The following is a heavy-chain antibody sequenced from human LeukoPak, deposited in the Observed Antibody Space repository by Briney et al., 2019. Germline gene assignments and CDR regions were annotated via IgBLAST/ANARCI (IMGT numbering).Heavy chain of an antibody. D-gene: IGHD2-2*01. J-gene: IGHJ3*02. CDR3: ARESIVVVPTTMDDASDI. Sequence: TGGSLRLSCAASGFTFNSYWMSWVRQAPGKGLEWVANIKQDGSEQFYLDSVKGRFTISRDNAKNALYLQMHSLRVEDTAVYYCARESIVVVPTTMDDASDIWGQGTMVTVSS. V-gene: IGHV3-7*01. CDR1: GFTFNSYW. CDR2: IKQDGSEQ.